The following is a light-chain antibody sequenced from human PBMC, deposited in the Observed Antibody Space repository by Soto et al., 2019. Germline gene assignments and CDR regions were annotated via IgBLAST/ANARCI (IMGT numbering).Light chain of an antibody. Sequence: DIQMTQSPSSVSASVGDRITITCRASQDIGSWLAWYQQKPGEAPNLLIYDASSLQSGVPSRFSGSGSGTDFTLTISSLQPEDFATYYCQEANSFPFTFGGGTKVEIK. V-gene: IGKV1-12*01. CDR1: QDIGSW. CDR3: QEANSFPFT. J-gene: IGKJ4*01. CDR2: DAS.